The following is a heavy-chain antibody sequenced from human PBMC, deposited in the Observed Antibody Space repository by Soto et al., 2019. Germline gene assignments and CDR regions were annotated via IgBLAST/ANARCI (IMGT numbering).Heavy chain of an antibody. CDR2: INPSGGST. J-gene: IGHJ4*02. D-gene: IGHD3-9*01. Sequence: ASVKVSCKASGYTFTSYYMHWVRQAPGQGLEWMGIINPSGGSTSYAQKFQGRVTMTRDTSKNQFSLKLNSVTAADSAVYFCARLEGLATISYYFDFWGPGALVTVSS. CDR3: ARLEGLATISYYFDF. V-gene: IGHV1-46*01. CDR1: GYTFTSYY.